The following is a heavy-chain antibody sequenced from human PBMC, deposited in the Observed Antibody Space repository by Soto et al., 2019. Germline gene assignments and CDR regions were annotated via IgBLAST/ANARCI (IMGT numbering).Heavy chain of an antibody. D-gene: IGHD3-9*01. V-gene: IGHV1-3*04. CDR3: ARDYDILTGYYLDNWVDP. CDR2: IDTANGKT. Sequence: ASVKVSCKASGYTFSSYGIQWLRQAPGQRLEWMGWIDTANGKTKYSQKLQGRVTITRDTTARIAYMELSSLRSDDTALYYCARDYDILTGYYLDNWVDPWGQGALVTVSS. J-gene: IGHJ5*02. CDR1: GYTFSSYG.